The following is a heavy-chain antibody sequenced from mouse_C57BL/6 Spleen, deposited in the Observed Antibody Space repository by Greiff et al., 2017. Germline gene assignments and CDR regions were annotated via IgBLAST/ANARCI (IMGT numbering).Heavy chain of an antibody. V-gene: IGHV1-64*01. CDR3: ARDHYYAMDY. CDR1: GYTFTSYW. J-gene: IGHJ4*01. Sequence: QVQLQQPGAELVKPGASVKLSCKASGYTFTSYWMPWVKQRPGQGLEWIGMIHPNSGSTNYNEKFKSKATLTVDKSSSTAYMQLSSLTSEDSAVYYCARDHYYAMDYWGQGTSVTVSS. CDR2: IHPNSGST.